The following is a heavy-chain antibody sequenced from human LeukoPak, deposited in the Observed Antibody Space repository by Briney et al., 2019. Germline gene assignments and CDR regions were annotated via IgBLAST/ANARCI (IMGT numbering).Heavy chain of an antibody. D-gene: IGHD3/OR15-3a*01. CDR1: GFTFSHAW. V-gene: IGHV3-15*01. J-gene: IGHJ4*02. CDR3: STTSLGGQMLMIWYLDN. CDR2: IKSEADGGTA. Sequence: AGGSLRLSCAASGFTFSHAWMSWVRQAPGRGLEWVGQIKSEADGGTADYAAPVKGRFTISRDDSKNTLYLQMNSLKVEDTAVYYCSTTSLGGQMLMIWYLDNWGQGTLVTVSS.